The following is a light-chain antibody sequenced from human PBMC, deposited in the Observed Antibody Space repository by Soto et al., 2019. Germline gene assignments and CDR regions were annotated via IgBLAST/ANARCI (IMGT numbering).Light chain of an antibody. CDR2: GAS. V-gene: IGKV1-27*01. CDR1: QGIGNY. J-gene: IGKJ4*01. CDR3: QKYNTAPLT. Sequence: DIQMTQSPSSLSASVGDRVTITCRASQGIGNYLAWFQQKPGKIPKLLIYGASALQSGVPSRFSGTGSGTEFTLTISSLHPEDVATYYCQKYNTAPLTFGGGTKVDIK.